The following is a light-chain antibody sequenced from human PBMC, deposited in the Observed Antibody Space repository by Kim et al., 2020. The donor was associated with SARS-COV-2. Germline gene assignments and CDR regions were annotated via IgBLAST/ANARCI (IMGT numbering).Light chain of an antibody. CDR2: SNN. V-gene: IGLV1-47*02. J-gene: IGLJ3*02. CDR3: AAWDDSLGGWV. Sequence: ELTQPPSASGTPGQRVTISCSGSSSNIGSNYVYWYQQLPGTAPKLLIYSNNQRPSGVPDRFSGSKSGTSASLAISGLRSEDEADYYCAAWDDSLGGWVFGGGTQLTV. CDR1: SSNIGSNY.